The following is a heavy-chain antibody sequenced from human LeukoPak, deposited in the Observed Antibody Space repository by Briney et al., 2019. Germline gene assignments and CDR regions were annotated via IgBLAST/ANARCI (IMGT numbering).Heavy chain of an antibody. CDR2: IYYSGST. J-gene: IGHJ6*03. Sequence: SETLSLTCTVSGGSISSYYWNWIRQPPGKGLEWIGYIYYSGSTNYNSSLKSRVIISVDTSKNQFSLKLSSVTAADTAVYYCARAPYSSSWSYYYYYYMDVWGKGTTVTISS. CDR3: ARAPYSSSWSYYYYYYMDV. CDR1: GGSISSYY. V-gene: IGHV4-59*01. D-gene: IGHD6-13*01.